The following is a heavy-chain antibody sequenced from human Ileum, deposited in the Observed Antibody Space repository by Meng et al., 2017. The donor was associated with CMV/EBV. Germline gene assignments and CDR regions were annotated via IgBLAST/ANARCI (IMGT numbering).Heavy chain of an antibody. D-gene: IGHD3-10*01. CDR1: VGSISSSSYY. CDR2: IYYSGST. Sequence: SETLSLTCTVSVGSISSSSYYWGWIRQPPGKGLEWIGSIYYSGSTYYNPSPKSRVTISVDTSKNQFSLKLSSVIAADTAVYYCARTTMVRGVTFSYYYYGMDVWGQGTTVTVSS. V-gene: IGHV4-39*07. J-gene: IGHJ6*02. CDR3: ARTTMVRGVTFSYYYYGMDV.